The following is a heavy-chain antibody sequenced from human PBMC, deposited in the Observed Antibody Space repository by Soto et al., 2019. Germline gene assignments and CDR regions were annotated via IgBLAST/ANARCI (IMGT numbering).Heavy chain of an antibody. Sequence: EVQLVESGGGLVQPGGSLRLSCAASKFTFSRYWMHWVRQTPGKGLMWVARINTDGSRTTYAESVKGRFTISRDNAKNTVFLDMNSLRADDTAVYYCARVASGSYDWFDPWGQGTLVTVSS. CDR2: INTDGSRT. CDR1: KFTFSRYW. J-gene: IGHJ5*02. CDR3: ARVASGSYDWFDP. D-gene: IGHD1-26*01. V-gene: IGHV3-74*03.